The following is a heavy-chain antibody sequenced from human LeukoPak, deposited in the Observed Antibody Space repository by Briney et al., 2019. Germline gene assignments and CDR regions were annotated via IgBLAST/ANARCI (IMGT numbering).Heavy chain of an antibody. CDR3: VRDPSYGSSWYYYMDV. CDR1: EFTFVRYA. V-gene: IGHV3-48*04. D-gene: IGHD6-13*01. J-gene: IGHJ6*03. CDR2: ISSSSFKI. Sequence: SGGPLRLSCAASEFTFVRYAMNWVRQAPGKGLEWVSYISSSSFKIGYADSVKGRFTISRDNSKNSLYLQMDSLRAEDTAVYYCVRDPSYGSSWYYYMDVWGKGTTVTVSS.